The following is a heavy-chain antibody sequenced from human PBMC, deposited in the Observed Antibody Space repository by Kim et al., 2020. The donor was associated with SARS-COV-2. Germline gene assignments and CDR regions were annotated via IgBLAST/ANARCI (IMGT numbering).Heavy chain of an antibody. D-gene: IGHD3-10*01. CDR2: INHSGST. J-gene: IGHJ5*02. Sequence: EINHSGSTNYNPSLKSRVTISVDTSKNQFSLKLSSVTAAVTAVYYCARGPGGGIIYWFDPCGQGTLVTVSS. V-gene: IGHV4-34*01. CDR3: ARGPGGGIIYWFDP.